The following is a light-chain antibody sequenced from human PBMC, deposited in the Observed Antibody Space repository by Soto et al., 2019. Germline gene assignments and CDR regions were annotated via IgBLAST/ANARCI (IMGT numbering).Light chain of an antibody. V-gene: IGKV3-11*01. CDR2: LAS. CDR3: HQRQSWPRT. J-gene: IGKJ1*01. CDR1: QAVNTR. Sequence: EIVLTQSPATLSSFPCDRVTLSCRASQAVNTRLAWYQHKPGQAPRLLIYLASNRSAGVPARFSGSGSGTDFTLTISDVELEDFAVYYCHQRQSWPRTFGQGTTVDIK.